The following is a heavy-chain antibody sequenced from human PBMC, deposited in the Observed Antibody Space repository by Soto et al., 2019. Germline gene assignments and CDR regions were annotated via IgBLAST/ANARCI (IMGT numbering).Heavy chain of an antibody. Sequence: GGSLRLSCAASGFTFSCYGMHWVRQAPGKGLEWVAVIWYDGSNKYYADSVKGRFTISRDNSKNTLYLQMNSLRAEDTAVYYCARVPTVTPVFFDYWGQGTLVTVSS. CDR3: ARVPTVTPVFFDY. CDR2: IWYDGSNK. CDR1: GFTFSCYG. J-gene: IGHJ4*02. D-gene: IGHD4-17*01. V-gene: IGHV3-33*01.